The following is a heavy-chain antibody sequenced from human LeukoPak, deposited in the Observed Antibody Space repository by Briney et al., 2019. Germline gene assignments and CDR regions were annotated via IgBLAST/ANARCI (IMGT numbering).Heavy chain of an antibody. CDR2: IWYDGSNK. J-gene: IGHJ6*02. Sequence: GRSLRLSCAVSGFTFSNYDMHWVRQAPGKGLEWVAVIWYDGSNKYYADSVKGRFTISTDNSKNTVYLQVNSLRAEDTALYFCANYIQRPPGMDVWGQGTMVTVSS. CDR3: ANYIQRPPGMDV. V-gene: IGHV3-33*06. D-gene: IGHD2-15*01. CDR1: GFTFSNYD.